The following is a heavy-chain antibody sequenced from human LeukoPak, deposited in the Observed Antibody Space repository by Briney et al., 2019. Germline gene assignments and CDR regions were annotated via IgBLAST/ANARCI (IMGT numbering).Heavy chain of an antibody. CDR3: VKGGLRYFDCRESSFDY. CDR2: ISSNGGST. CDR1: GFTFSSYA. Sequence: GGSLRLSCSASGFTFSSYAMHWVRQAPGKGLEYVSAISSNGGSTYYADSVKGRFTISRDNSKNTLYLQMSSLRAEDTAVYYCVKGGLRYFDCRESSFDYWGQGTLVTVSS. J-gene: IGHJ4*02. V-gene: IGHV3-64D*06. D-gene: IGHD3-9*01.